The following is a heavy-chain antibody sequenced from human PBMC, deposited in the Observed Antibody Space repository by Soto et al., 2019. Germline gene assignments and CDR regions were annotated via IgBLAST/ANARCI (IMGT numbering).Heavy chain of an antibody. Sequence: PSETLSLTCTVSGGSISSYYWSWIRQPPGKGLEWIGYIYYSGSTNYNPSLKSRVTISVDTSKNQFSLKLSSVTAADTAVYYCARDRYGNASWGQGTLVTVS. D-gene: IGHD4-17*01. CDR1: GGSISSYY. CDR2: IYYSGST. V-gene: IGHV4-59*01. CDR3: ARDRYGNAS. J-gene: IGHJ5*01.